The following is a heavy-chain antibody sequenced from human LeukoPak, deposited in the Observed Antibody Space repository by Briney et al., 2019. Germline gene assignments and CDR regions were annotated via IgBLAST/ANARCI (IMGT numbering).Heavy chain of an antibody. J-gene: IGHJ4*02. CDR2: IRNSDGMT. D-gene: IGHD1-1*01. CDR3: AKGLERESRLDS. V-gene: IGHV3-23*01. CDR1: GFTFSSYG. Sequence: TGGSLRLSCAASGFTFSSYGMSWVRQAPGKGVEWVSGIRNSDGMTYYADSVRGRFTISTDNSKNTLYLQMNSLRTEDTALYYCAKGLERESRLDSWGQGTLVTVSS.